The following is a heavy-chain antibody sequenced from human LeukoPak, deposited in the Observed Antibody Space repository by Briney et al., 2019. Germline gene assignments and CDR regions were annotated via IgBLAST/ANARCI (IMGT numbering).Heavy chain of an antibody. V-gene: IGHV3-48*03. J-gene: IGHJ4*02. CDR2: ISTSGSTV. Sequence: GGSLRLSCAASGFTFSSYEMNWVRQAPGKGLEWVSYISTSGSTVNYADSVKGRFTISRDNATNSLYLQMNSLRVDDTAVYYCARVPERDYDSWSGYYVWDYGGQGTLVTVSP. D-gene: IGHD3-3*01. CDR1: GFTFSSYE. CDR3: ARVPERDYDSWSGYYVWDY.